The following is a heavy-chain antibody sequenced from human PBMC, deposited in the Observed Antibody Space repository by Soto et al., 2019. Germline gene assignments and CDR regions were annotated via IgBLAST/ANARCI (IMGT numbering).Heavy chain of an antibody. CDR2: IDWDGDE. J-gene: IGHJ5*01. CDR1: GFSLSSIGMC. CDR3: ARSITRSGFFNWFDS. Sequence: ESGPTLVNPTQTLTLTCTFSGFSLSSIGMCVSWIRQPPGKALEWLALIDWDGDEYYSTSLETRLTIPKDTSKNQVVLTMSNMDPVDTATYYCARSITRSGFFNWFDSWGQGTLVTVSS. V-gene: IGHV2-70*01. D-gene: IGHD3-3*01.